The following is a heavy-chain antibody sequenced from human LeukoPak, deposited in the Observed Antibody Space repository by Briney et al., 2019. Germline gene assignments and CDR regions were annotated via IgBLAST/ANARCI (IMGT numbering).Heavy chain of an antibody. Sequence: EASVKVSCKASGYTFTSYGISWVRQAPGQGLEWMGWISAYNGNTNYAQKLQGRVTMTTDTSTSTAYMEPRSLRSDDTAVYYCARAPKYCSSTSCLYYYYYGMDVWGKGTTVTVSS. CDR1: GYTFTSYG. V-gene: IGHV1-18*04. CDR2: ISAYNGNT. J-gene: IGHJ6*04. CDR3: ARAPKYCSSTSCLYYYYYGMDV. D-gene: IGHD2-2*01.